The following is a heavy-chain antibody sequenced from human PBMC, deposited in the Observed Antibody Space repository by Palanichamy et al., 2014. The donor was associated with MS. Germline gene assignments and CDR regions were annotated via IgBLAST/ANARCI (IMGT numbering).Heavy chain of an antibody. CDR3: AREGPPSDRWKNDY. D-gene: IGHD1-1*01. V-gene: IGHV3-30*04. J-gene: IGHJ4*02. CDR2: ISYDGSNK. Sequence: QVQLVESGGGVVQPGRSLRLSCVAPGFTFNSYAMHWVRQAPGKGLEWVAVISYDGSNKYYADSVKGRFTISRDNSKNTLYLQMNSLRAEDTAVYYCAREGPPSDRWKNDYWGQGTLVTVSS. CDR1: GFTFNSYA.